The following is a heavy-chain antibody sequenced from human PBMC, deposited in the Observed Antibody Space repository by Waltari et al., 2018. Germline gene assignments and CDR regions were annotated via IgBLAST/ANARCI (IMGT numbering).Heavy chain of an antibody. CDR2: ITPFRGMA. CDR1: GGTFSSYA. V-gene: IGHV1-69*04. Sequence: QVQLVQSGAEVKKPGSSVKVSCKASGGTFSSYAISWVRQAPGQGLEWMGGITPFRGMANYAQKFQVRVTITADESTGTAYMELISLRSEDTAVYYCARDSCTGGVCYTGGYYFDYWGQGTLVTVSS. CDR3: ARDSCTGGVCYTGGYYFDY. J-gene: IGHJ4*02. D-gene: IGHD2-8*02.